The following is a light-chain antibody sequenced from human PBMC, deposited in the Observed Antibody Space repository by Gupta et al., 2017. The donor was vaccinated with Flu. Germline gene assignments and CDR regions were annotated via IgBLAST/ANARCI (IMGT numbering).Light chain of an antibody. Sequence: DIQMTQSPSSLSASVGDRVTITCRASQSISSYLNWYQQKPGKAPKLLIYAASSLQSGVPSRFSGSGSGTDFTLTISRLQPEDFATYYCRQSDSTPYGFGQGTKLEIK. CDR2: AAS. J-gene: IGKJ2*03. V-gene: IGKV1-39*01. CDR3: RQSDSTPYG. CDR1: QSISSY.